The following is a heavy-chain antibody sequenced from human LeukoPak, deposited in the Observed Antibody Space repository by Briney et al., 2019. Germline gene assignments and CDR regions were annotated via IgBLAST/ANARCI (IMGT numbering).Heavy chain of an antibody. J-gene: IGHJ4*02. V-gene: IGHV4-4*02. Sequence: PSETLSLTCAVSGGSISSSNWWSWVRQPPGKGLEWIGEIYHSGSTNYNPSLRSRVTISVDKSKNQFSLKLSSVTAADTAVYYCARGDRGAVAGPFDYWGQGTLVTVSS. CDR3: ARGDRGAVAGPFDY. CDR2: IYHSGST. D-gene: IGHD6-19*01. CDR1: GGSISSSNW.